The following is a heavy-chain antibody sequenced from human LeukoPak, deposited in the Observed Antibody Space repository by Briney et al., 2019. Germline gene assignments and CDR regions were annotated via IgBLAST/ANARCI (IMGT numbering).Heavy chain of an antibody. CDR2: ISSSSSYI. D-gene: IGHD6-19*01. CDR1: GFTFSSYG. CDR3: ARDRAVAGLFDY. Sequence: GGSLRLSCAASGFTFSSYGMNWVRQAPGKGLEWDSSISSSSSYIYYADSVKGRFTISRDNAKNSLYLQMNSLRAEDTAVYYCARDRAVAGLFDYWGQGTLVTVSS. V-gene: IGHV3-21*01. J-gene: IGHJ4*02.